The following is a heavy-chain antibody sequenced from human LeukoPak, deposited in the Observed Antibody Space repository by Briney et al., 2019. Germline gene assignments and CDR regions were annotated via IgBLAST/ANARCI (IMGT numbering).Heavy chain of an antibody. CDR3: AKVAKYYYGSETYYFFEH. J-gene: IGHJ4*02. V-gene: IGHV3-7*01. D-gene: IGHD3-10*01. CDR1: SNYY. CDR2: INQDGTEK. Sequence: SNYYWGWIRQAPGKGLEWVANINQDGTEKYYVDSVKGRFTISRDNAKNSLCLQMNSLRVEDTAVYYCAKVAKYYYGSETYYFFEHWGQGTPVTASS.